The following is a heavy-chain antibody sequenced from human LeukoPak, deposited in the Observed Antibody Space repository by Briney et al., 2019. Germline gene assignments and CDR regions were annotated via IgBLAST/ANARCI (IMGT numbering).Heavy chain of an antibody. CDR1: GGSISSYY. Sequence: PSETLSLTCTVSGGSISSYYWSWLRQPPGKGLEWIGYMYYSGSTNYNPSLKSRVTMSLDTSKNHFSLKLTSVTAADTAVYYCARETSSGSLDYWGQGTLVTVSS. CDR2: MYYSGST. J-gene: IGHJ4*02. V-gene: IGHV4-59*01. D-gene: IGHD3-10*01. CDR3: ARETSSGSLDY.